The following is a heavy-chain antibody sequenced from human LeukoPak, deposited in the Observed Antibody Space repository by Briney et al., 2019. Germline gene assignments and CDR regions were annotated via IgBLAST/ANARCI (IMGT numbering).Heavy chain of an antibody. D-gene: IGHD2-8*01. CDR1: GGSISSSSYY. V-gene: IGHV4-39*07. CDR2: IYYSGST. J-gene: IGHJ6*03. CDR3: ARDRLMVYATDNYYYYYMDV. Sequence: SETLSLTCTVSGGSISSSSYYWGWIRQPPGKGLEWIGSIYYSGSTYYNPSLKSRVTISVDTSKNQFSLKLSSVTAADTAVYYCARDRLMVYATDNYYYYYMDVWGKGTTVTVSS.